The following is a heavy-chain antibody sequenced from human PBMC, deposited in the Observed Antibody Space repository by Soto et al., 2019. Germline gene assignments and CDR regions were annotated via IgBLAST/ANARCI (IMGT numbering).Heavy chain of an antibody. V-gene: IGHV3-30*18. CDR1: GFTFSSYG. D-gene: IGHD3-10*01. CDR2: ISYDGSNK. Sequence: QVQLVESGGGVVQPGRSLRLSCAASGFTFSSYGMRWVRQAPGKGLEWVAVISYDGSNKYYADSVKGRFTISRDNPKNTPYLQMNSLRAEDTAVYYCAKDQIRGVRGVITYYYGMDVGGPGTRVTVPS. CDR3: AKDQIRGVRGVITYYYGMDV. J-gene: IGHJ6*02.